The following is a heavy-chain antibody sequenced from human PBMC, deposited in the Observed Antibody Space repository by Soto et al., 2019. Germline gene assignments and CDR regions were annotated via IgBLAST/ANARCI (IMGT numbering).Heavy chain of an antibody. CDR2: ISGSGGST. D-gene: IGHD2-2*01. J-gene: IGHJ4*02. Sequence: GRPLRLSCAAAGIPLSRYASTWVRPAPGKGLEWVSAISGSGGSTYYADSVKVRFTISRDNSKNTLYLQMNSLRAEDTAVYYCAKPTLAIVVVPVRDYWRQGSLVTVAS. CDR3: AKPTLAIVVVPVRDY. CDR1: GIPLSRYA. V-gene: IGHV3-23*01.